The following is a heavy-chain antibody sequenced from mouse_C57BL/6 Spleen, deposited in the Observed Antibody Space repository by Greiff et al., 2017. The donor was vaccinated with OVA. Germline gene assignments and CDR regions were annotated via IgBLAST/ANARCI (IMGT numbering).Heavy chain of an antibody. J-gene: IGHJ2*01. D-gene: IGHD1-1*01. Sequence: EVKLVESGGGLVKPGGSLKLSCAASGFTFSSYTMSWVRQTPEKRLEWVATISGGGGNTYYPDSVKGRFTISRDNAKNTLYLQMSSLRSEDTALYYCARHTFTTVFDYWGQGTTLTVSS. V-gene: IGHV5-9*01. CDR3: ARHTFTTVFDY. CDR2: ISGGGGNT. CDR1: GFTFSSYT.